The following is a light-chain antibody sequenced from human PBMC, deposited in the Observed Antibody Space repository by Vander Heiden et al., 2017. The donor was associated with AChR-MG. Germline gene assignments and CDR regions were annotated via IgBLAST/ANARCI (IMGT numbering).Light chain of an antibody. V-gene: IGLV1-47*01. Sequence: QSVLTPPPSAPGTPGQRVTIACSGSSSNIGSNYVYWYQQLPGTAPKLRIYRNNQRPSGVPDRFSGSKSGTSASLAISGLQSEDEADYYCAAWDDSLSGWVFGGGTKLTVL. J-gene: IGLJ3*02. CDR1: SSNIGSNY. CDR3: AAWDDSLSGWV. CDR2: RNN.